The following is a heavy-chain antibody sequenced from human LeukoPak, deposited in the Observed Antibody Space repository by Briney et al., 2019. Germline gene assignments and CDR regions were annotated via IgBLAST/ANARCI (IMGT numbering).Heavy chain of an antibody. J-gene: IGHJ4*02. Sequence: SETLSLTCTVSGGSISSSSYYWGWIRQPPGKGLEWIGSIYYSGSTYYNPSLKSRVTISVDTSKNQFSLKLSSVTAADTAVYYCARGYPDMTTEHYFDYWGQGTLVTVSS. V-gene: IGHV4-39*07. CDR2: IYYSGST. CDR1: GGSISSSSYY. D-gene: IGHD4-11*01. CDR3: ARGYPDMTTEHYFDY.